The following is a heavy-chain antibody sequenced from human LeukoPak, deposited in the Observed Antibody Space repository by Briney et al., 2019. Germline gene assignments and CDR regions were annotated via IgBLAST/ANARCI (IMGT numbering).Heavy chain of an antibody. D-gene: IGHD7-27*01. Sequence: GGSLRLSCPASGLTLSSNYMTWIGQAPRKGLEWVSIIYSGGNTYYADSVKGRFAISRDNSKNTVYLQMNSLRAEDTAVYYCVNLPGGGYWGQGTLVTVSS. CDR3: VNLPGGGY. V-gene: IGHV3-66*02. CDR1: GLTLSSNY. J-gene: IGHJ4*02. CDR2: IYSGGNT.